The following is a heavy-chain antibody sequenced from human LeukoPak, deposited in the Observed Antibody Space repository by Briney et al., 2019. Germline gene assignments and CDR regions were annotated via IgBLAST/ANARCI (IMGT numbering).Heavy chain of an antibody. J-gene: IGHJ4*02. CDR2: IYTSENT. Sequence: SETLSLTCTVSGDSISSNYWSWIRQSAGKGLEWIGRIYTSENTIYNPSLKSRVTMSVDTSKNQFSLKVNSVTAADTAVYYCARVTCPGNGILDYWDQGTLVTVSS. CDR3: ARVTCPGNGILDY. CDR1: GDSISSNY. D-gene: IGHD3-10*02. V-gene: IGHV4-4*07.